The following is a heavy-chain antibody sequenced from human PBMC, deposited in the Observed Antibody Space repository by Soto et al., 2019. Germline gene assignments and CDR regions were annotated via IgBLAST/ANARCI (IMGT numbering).Heavy chain of an antibody. V-gene: IGHV4-31*03. CDR3: ARGSFNYGSGSLYYYYYYGMDV. J-gene: IGHJ6*02. Sequence: PSETLSLTCTVSGGSISSGGYYWSWIRQHPGKGLEWIGYIYYSGSTYYNPSLKSRVTISVDTSKNQFSLKLSSVTAADTAVYYCARGSFNYGSGSLYYYYYYGMDVWGQGTTFTASS. CDR1: GGSISSGGYY. D-gene: IGHD3-10*01. CDR2: IYYSGST.